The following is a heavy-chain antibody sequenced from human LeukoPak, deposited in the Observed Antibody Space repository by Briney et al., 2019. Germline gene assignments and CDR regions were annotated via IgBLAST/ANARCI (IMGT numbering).Heavy chain of an antibody. D-gene: IGHD7-27*01. Sequence: GGSLRLSCAASGFTFSGSWMSWVRQAPGKGLEWVADMNPDGSVKYYVDSVTGRFTISRDNAKNSLYLQMNSLRAEDTAVYYCATYTNWVAGDVWGQGTTVSVSS. J-gene: IGHJ6*02. CDR2: MNPDGSVK. V-gene: IGHV3-7*01. CDR1: GFTFSGSW. CDR3: ATYTNWVAGDV.